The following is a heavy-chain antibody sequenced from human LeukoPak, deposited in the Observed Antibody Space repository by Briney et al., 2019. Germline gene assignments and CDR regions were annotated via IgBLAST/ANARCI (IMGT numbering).Heavy chain of an antibody. CDR3: GKGVGATSRV. CDR2: ISYDGSNK. V-gene: IGHV3-30*18. CDR1: GFTFSSYG. Sequence: GRSLRLSCAASGFTFSSYGMDWVRQAPGKGLEWVAVISYDGSNKYYADSVKDRFTISRDNSENTQYLQRNSLRAEDTAVYYCGKGVGATSRVWGGGTLDSVS. J-gene: IGHJ4*02. D-gene: IGHD1-26*01.